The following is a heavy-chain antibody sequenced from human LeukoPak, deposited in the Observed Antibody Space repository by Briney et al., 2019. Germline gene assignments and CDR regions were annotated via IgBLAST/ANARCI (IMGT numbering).Heavy chain of an antibody. CDR2: IYYSGTT. CDR3: ARTRYYYNSRSYGAPYYFDY. D-gene: IGHD3-10*01. V-gene: IGHV4-39*01. CDR1: GGSISSNSYY. J-gene: IGHJ4*02. Sequence: SETLSLTCAVSGGSISSNSYYWGWIRQPPGKGLEWIGSIYYSGTTYYNPSLKSRVTISVDTSKNQFSLKLSSVTAADTAVYYCARTRYYYNSRSYGAPYYFDYWGQGTLVTVSS.